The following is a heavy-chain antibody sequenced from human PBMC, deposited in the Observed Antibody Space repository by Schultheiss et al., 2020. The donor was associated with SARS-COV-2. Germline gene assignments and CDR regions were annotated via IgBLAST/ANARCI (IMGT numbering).Heavy chain of an antibody. CDR3: AKVPSGYEINFDY. Sequence: GESLKISCAASGFTFSSYAMSWVRQAPGKGLEWVSAISGSGGSTYYADSVKGRFTISRDNSKNTLYLQMNSLRAEDTAVYYCAKVPSGYEINFDYWGQGTLVTVSS. CDR2: ISGSGGST. V-gene: IGHV3-23*01. D-gene: IGHD5-12*01. CDR1: GFTFSSYA. J-gene: IGHJ4*02.